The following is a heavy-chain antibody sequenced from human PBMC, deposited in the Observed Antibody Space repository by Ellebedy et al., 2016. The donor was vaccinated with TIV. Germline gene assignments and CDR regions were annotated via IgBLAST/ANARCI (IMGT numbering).Heavy chain of an antibody. J-gene: IGHJ4*02. CDR1: GFTFSTYG. Sequence: PGGSLRLSCAVSGFTFSTYGMHWVRQAPGEGLQWVAFIRYGGTAKYYADSVKGRFTISRDNSKNTLYLQMSSLRVEDTAVYYCAKGYDARGNWGQGTLVTVSS. CDR3: AKGYDARGN. V-gene: IGHV3-30*02. CDR2: IRYGGTAK. D-gene: IGHD3-3*01.